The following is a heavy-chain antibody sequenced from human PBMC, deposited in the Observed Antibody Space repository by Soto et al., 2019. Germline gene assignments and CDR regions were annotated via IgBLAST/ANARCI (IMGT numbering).Heavy chain of an antibody. D-gene: IGHD2-2*01. CDR2: INLSGST. Sequence: SEILSLTCAVYGGSFSGYYWSWIRQPPGKGLEWIGEINLSGSTNYNPSLKSRVTISVDTSKNQFSLKLSSVTAADTAVYYCARSMYQLPRYYFDYWGQGTLVTVSS. V-gene: IGHV4-34*01. J-gene: IGHJ4*02. CDR3: ARSMYQLPRYYFDY. CDR1: GGSFSGYY.